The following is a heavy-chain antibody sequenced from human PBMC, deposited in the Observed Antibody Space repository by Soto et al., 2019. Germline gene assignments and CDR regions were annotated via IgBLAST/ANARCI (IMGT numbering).Heavy chain of an antibody. CDR2: IYYSGST. V-gene: IGHV4-31*03. Sequence: SETLSLTCTVSGGSISSGGYYWSWIRQHPGKGLEWIGYIYYSGSTYYNPSLKSRVTISVDTSKNQFSLKLSSVTAADTAVYYCARSGGGLTSDAFDIWGQGTTVTVSS. D-gene: IGHD2-8*02. CDR1: GGSISSGGYY. CDR3: ARSGGGLTSDAFDI. J-gene: IGHJ3*02.